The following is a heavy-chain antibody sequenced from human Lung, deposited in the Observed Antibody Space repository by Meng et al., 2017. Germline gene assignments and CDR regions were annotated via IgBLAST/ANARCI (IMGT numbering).Heavy chain of an antibody. CDR1: GGSISGSY. CDR3: ARERHSTIIRGVIDF. J-gene: IGHJ4*02. Sequence: QVHLQKWGAGLLRPLGILSLTWAGDGGSISGSYWSWIRQSPAKGLEWIGKINHGGSTNYNPSLESRVTISVDTPKNQFPLRLTSMTVADTAVYYCARERHSTIIRGVIDFWGQGALVTVSS. D-gene: IGHD3-10*01. V-gene: IGHV4-34*01. CDR2: INHGGST.